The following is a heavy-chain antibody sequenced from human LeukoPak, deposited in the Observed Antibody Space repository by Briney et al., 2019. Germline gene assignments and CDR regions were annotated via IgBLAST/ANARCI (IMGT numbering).Heavy chain of an antibody. CDR1: GFSFSNYD. Sequence: GGSLRLSCAASGFSFSNYDMSWVRQAPGKGLEWVSAIAGGGGTTYYADSVKGRFTISRDNSKNTLYLQMNSLRADDTAVYYCATARPDCHETGCSYWGQGTLVTVSS. CDR3: ATARPDCHETGCSY. V-gene: IGHV3-23*01. D-gene: IGHD1-14*01. CDR2: IAGGGGTT. J-gene: IGHJ4*02.